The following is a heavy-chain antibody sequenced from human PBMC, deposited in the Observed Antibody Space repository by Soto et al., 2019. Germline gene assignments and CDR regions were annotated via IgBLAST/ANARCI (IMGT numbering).Heavy chain of an antibody. D-gene: IGHD5-18*01. CDR1: GGSISSSSYF. J-gene: IGHJ4*02. V-gene: IGHV4-39*01. Sequence: QLQLQESGPGLVKPSETLSLTCTVSGGSISSSSYFWGWIRQPPGKGLEWIGSIYYSGNTYYNPSLKSRVTISVDTSKNQFSLKLSSVTAADTAVYYCARHPGYGLYDFDYWGQGTLVTVSS. CDR2: IYYSGNT. CDR3: ARHPGYGLYDFDY.